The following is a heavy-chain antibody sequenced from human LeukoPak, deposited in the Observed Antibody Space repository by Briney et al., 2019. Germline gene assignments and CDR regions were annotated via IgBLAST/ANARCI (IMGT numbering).Heavy chain of an antibody. CDR3: AKVGWPMVRGVNTDY. CDR2: IRSQEYGGTT. CDR1: GFTFGGYL. J-gene: IGHJ4*02. D-gene: IGHD3-10*01. Sequence: GSLRLSCTGSGFTFGGYLMSWVRQAPGKGLEWVGFIRSQEYGGTTESAASVKDRFIISRDDSKSVAYLQMDSLRAEDTAVYYCAKVGWPMVRGVNTDYWGQGTLVTVSS. V-gene: IGHV3-49*04.